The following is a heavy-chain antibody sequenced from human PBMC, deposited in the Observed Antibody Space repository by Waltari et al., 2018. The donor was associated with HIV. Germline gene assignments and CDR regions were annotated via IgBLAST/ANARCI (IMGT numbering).Heavy chain of an antibody. D-gene: IGHD1-26*01. Sequence: QVQLVESGGGVVQPGRSLRLSCPASGFAFTSNAMHWVRQAPGKGLEWVAVISYDGSNKYYADSVKGRFTISRDHSKNTLYLQMNSLRSEDTALYYCARADERYSGRQTGYFDVWGRGTLLTVSS. CDR3: ARADERYSGRQTGYFDV. CDR1: GFAFTSNA. V-gene: IGHV3-30-3*01. J-gene: IGHJ2*01. CDR2: ISYDGSNK.